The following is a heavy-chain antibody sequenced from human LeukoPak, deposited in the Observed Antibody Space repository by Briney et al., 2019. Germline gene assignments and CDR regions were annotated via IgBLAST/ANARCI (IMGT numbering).Heavy chain of an antibody. J-gene: IGHJ4*02. CDR1: GFTVSSNY. V-gene: IGHV3-48*01. Sequence: GGSLRLSCAASGFTVSSNYMSWVRQAPGKGLEWVSYISSSSSTIYYADSVKGRFTISRDNAKNSLYLQMNSLRAEDTAVYYCARVVRKQLVPPQLFDYWGQGTLVTVSS. CDR2: ISSSSSTI. D-gene: IGHD6-6*01. CDR3: ARVVRKQLVPPQLFDY.